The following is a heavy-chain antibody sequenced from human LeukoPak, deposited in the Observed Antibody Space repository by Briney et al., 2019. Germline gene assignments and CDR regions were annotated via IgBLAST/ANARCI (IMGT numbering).Heavy chain of an antibody. CDR3: ARERGYDSGWYLDY. CDR2: ICGRGKTK. Sequence: GGSLRLSCAASGFTFSGYEMNWVRQAPGKGLEWISYICGRGKTKYYADSVKGRFTISRDDDENSLYLQMNSLRDEDTAVYYCARERGYDSGWYLDYWGQGTRVTVSS. CDR1: GFTFSGYE. D-gene: IGHD6-19*01. J-gene: IGHJ4*02. V-gene: IGHV3-48*03.